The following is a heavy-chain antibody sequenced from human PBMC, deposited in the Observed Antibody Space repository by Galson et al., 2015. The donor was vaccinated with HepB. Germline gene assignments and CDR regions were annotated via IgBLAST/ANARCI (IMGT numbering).Heavy chain of an antibody. V-gene: IGHV3-48*02. D-gene: IGHD2-15*01. J-gene: IGHJ4*02. CDR3: ARVGRGGSRDYHFDY. Sequence: SLRLSCAASGFTFTTSSMNWVRQAPGKGLEWVSYISSGSSSIYYADSVKGRFTISRDNAKNSLYLQMNSLRDDDTAVYYCARVGRGGSRDYHFDYWGQGTLVTVSS. CDR1: GFTFTTSS. CDR2: ISSGSSSI.